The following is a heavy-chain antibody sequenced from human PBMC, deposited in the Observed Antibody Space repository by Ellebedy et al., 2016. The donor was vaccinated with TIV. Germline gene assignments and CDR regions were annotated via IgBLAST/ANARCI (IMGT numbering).Heavy chain of an antibody. CDR2: ISSYKGNT. CDR1: GYTFTTYD. J-gene: IGHJ4*02. V-gene: IGHV1-18*01. D-gene: IGHD3-16*01. Sequence: AASVKVSCKASGYTFTTYDVGWVRQAPGKAFKGMGWISSYKGNTNYVQQFQDRVTITTNTSTSTDYTELRSLKSDDTAMYYCARKGDMYYVDYWGQGTQVTVSS. CDR3: ARKGDMYYVDY.